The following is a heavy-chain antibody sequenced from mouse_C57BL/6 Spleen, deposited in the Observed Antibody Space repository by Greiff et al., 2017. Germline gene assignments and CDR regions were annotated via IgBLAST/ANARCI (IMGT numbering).Heavy chain of an antibody. CDR2: IDPETGGT. CDR1: GYTFTDYE. CDR3: TDYYGSSYRPGYFDV. V-gene: IGHV1-15*01. D-gene: IGHD1-1*01. J-gene: IGHJ1*03. Sequence: VQLQQSGAELVRPGASVTLSCKASGYTFTDYEMHWVKQTPVHGLEWIGAIDPETGGTAYNQKFKGKAILTADKSSSTAYMELRSLTSEDSAVYYCTDYYGSSYRPGYFDVWGTGTTVTVSS.